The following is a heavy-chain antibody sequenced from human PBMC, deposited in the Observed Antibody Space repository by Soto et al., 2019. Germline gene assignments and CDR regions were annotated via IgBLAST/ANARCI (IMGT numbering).Heavy chain of an antibody. J-gene: IGHJ5*02. CDR3: AHSAYYDFWSGSLDP. CDR1: GFSLSTSGVG. Sequence: QITLKESGPTLVKPTQTLTLTCTFSGFSLSTSGVGVGWSRQPPGKALEWLALIYWDDDKRYSPSLKRSLTITKDTSKNQVVLTMTNMDPVDTATYYCAHSAYYDFWSGSLDPWGQGTLVTVSS. D-gene: IGHD3-3*01. V-gene: IGHV2-5*02. CDR2: IYWDDDK.